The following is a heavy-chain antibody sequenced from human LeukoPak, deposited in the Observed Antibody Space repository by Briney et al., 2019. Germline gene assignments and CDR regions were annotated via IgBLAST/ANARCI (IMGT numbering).Heavy chain of an antibody. D-gene: IGHD2-2*01. Sequence: GGSLRLSCAASGFTFSSYSMNWVRQAPGKGLEWVSSISSSSSYIYYADSVKGRFTISRDNAKNSLYLQMNSLRAEDTAVYYCARGRYCSSTSCYSYGMDVWGKGTTVTVS. J-gene: IGHJ6*04. CDR3: ARGRYCSSTSCYSYGMDV. CDR1: GFTFSSYS. V-gene: IGHV3-21*01. CDR2: ISSSSSYI.